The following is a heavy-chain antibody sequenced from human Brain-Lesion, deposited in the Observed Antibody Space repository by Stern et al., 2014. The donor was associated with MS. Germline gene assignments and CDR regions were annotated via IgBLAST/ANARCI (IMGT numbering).Heavy chain of an antibody. CDR1: GGSISSSGYY. CDR3: ATTRWDLFTWNWFDP. J-gene: IGHJ5*02. D-gene: IGHD1-26*01. CDR2: IPDSGST. Sequence: VQLVESGPGLVKPSQTLSLTCTVSGGSISSSGYYWSWIRQPADKGLEWIGRIPDSGSTYYNPSLKSRAPISRDTAKNQFSLKLPSVTAADTAVYYCATTRWDLFTWNWFDPWGQGTLVTVSS. V-gene: IGHV4-61*02.